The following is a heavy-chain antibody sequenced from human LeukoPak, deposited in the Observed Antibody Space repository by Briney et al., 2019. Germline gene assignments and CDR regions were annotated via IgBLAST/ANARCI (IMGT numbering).Heavy chain of an antibody. V-gene: IGHV3-7*01. J-gene: IGHJ4*02. CDR2: IKQDGSEK. Sequence: GGSLRLSCAASGFTFSNYWMSWVRQAPGKGLEWVANIKQDGSEKYYIDSVKGRLTISRDNAKNSLYLQMNSLRVEEAAVYYCASRKSSGTYSSIAYWGQGTFVTVSS. CDR1: GFTFSNYW. D-gene: IGHD3-10*01. CDR3: ASRKSSGTYSSIAY.